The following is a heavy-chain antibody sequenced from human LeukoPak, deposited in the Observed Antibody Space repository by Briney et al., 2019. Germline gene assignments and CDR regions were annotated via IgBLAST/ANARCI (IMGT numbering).Heavy chain of an antibody. V-gene: IGHV3-23*01. CDR1: GFTFGSHA. D-gene: IGHD5-18*01. CDR3: GKTTVGYSSGQKPAWPVDF. Sequence: GGSLRLSCEASGFTFGSHAMYWVRQAPGKGLEWVAGIFGSGGSPHSADSVKGRFTISRDNPRNTVYLQINSLRDDDTAVYYCGKTTVGYSSGQKPAWPVDFWGQGTLVTVSS. CDR2: IFGSGGSP. J-gene: IGHJ4*02.